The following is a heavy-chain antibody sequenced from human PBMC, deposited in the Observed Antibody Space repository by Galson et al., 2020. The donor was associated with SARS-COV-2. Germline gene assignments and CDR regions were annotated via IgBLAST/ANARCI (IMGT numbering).Heavy chain of an antibody. V-gene: IGHV3-21*01. J-gene: IGHJ6*02. CDR2: ISSDSTYI. CDR3: AKDSSYSNYDFYYFPMDV. CDR1: GFTFRNYR. Sequence: GGSLRLSCAASGFTFRNYRMNWVRQAPGGGLEWISSISSDSTYIYYSASLKGRFTISRDNARNSLYLQMNSLRAEDTAVYYCAKDSSYSNYDFYYFPMDVWGQGTTVIVSS. D-gene: IGHD4-4*01.